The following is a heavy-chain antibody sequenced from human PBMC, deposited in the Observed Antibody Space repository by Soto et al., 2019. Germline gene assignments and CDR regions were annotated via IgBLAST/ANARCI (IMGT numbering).Heavy chain of an antibody. J-gene: IGHJ6*02. Sequence: TSETLSLTCTVSGGSISGYYWSWIRQPPGKGLEWIGNVYYSGGAKYNPSVKRRVSISLDTSKNQFSLNLSSVTAADTAVYYCTRDGDGRMTTNPYYYYGMDVWGPGITVTVSS. CDR1: GGSISGYY. V-gene: IGHV4-59*01. D-gene: IGHD2-21*02. CDR3: TRDGDGRMTTNPYYYYGMDV. CDR2: VYYSGGA.